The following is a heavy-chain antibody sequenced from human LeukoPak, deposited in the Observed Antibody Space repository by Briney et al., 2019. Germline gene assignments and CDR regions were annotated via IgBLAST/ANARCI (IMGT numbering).Heavy chain of an antibody. V-gene: IGHV3-23*01. CDR3: AKGAGYSSSWLAGDYFDY. J-gene: IGHJ4*02. Sequence: PGGSLRLSCAASGFTFSSYAMSWVRQAPGKGLEWVSAISGSGGSTYYADSVKGRFTISRDNSKNTLYLQMNSLRAEDTAVYYCAKGAGYSSSWLAGDYFDYWGQGTLVTVSS. CDR2: ISGSGGST. D-gene: IGHD6-13*01. CDR1: GFTFSSYA.